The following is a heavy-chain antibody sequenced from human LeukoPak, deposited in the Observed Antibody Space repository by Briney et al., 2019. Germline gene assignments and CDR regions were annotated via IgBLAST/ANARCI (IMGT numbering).Heavy chain of an antibody. V-gene: IGHV4-34*01. Sequence: PSETLSLTCAVYGGSFSGYYWSWIRQPPGKGLEWIGEINHSGSTNYNPSLKSRVTISVDTSKNHFSLKLSSVTAADTAVYYCTRDRYLTAAAGILSGYFDYWGQGTLVTVSS. CDR1: GGSFSGYY. CDR3: TRDRYLTAAAGILSGYFDY. D-gene: IGHD6-13*01. CDR2: INHSGST. J-gene: IGHJ4*02.